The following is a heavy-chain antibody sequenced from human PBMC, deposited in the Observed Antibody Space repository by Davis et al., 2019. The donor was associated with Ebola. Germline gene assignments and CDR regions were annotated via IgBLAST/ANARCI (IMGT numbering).Heavy chain of an antibody. CDR1: GFTFSGSA. CDR3: TGGWYLEDY. CDR2: FRSKANSYAT. D-gene: IGHD6-19*01. V-gene: IGHV3-73*01. Sequence: GGSLRLSCAASGFTFSGSAMHWVRQASGKGLEWVGRFRSKANSYATAYAASVKGRFTISRDDSKNTAYLQMNSLKTEDTAVYYCTGGWYLEDYWGQGTLVTVSS. J-gene: IGHJ4*02.